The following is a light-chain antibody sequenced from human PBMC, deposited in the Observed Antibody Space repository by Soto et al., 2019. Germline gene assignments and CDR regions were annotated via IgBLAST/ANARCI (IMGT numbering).Light chain of an antibody. CDR1: SSDVGGYKY. J-gene: IGLJ1*01. Sequence: QSVLTQPASVSGSPGQSITISWTGTSSDVGGYKYVSWYQHHPGKAPKLIIYEVSNRPSGVSNRFSGSKSANTASLTLSGLQAEDEADYYCTSYTRNSTYVFGSGTKVTVL. CDR3: TSYTRNSTYV. V-gene: IGLV2-14*01. CDR2: EVS.